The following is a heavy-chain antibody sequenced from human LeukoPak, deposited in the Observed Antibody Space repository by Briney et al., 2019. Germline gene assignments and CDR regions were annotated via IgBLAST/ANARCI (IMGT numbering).Heavy chain of an antibody. CDR2: IHLRGDT. J-gene: IGHJ4*02. CDR1: GYSISSGYF. D-gene: IGHD3-16*01. CDR3: ACTAYYDTPRVNDY. Sequence: SETLSLTCSVSGYSISSGYFWGWIRQPPGKGLEWIGSIHLRGDTSYNPSLKSRISISVDMANNQFSLKLSSVTAADTAVYYCACTAYYDTPRVNDYWGQGTLVTVSS. V-gene: IGHV4-38-2*02.